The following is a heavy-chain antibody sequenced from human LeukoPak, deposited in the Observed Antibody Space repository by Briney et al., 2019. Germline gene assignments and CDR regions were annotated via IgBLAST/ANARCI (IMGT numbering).Heavy chain of an antibody. V-gene: IGHV3-30*02. CDR2: IRFDGNDK. J-gene: IGHJ5*02. CDR3: AKPLMRDRWFGES. CDR1: GFTFSSYA. D-gene: IGHD3-10*01. Sequence: PGGSLRLSCAASGFTFSSYAMHWVRQAPGKGLEWVAFIRFDGNDKFYADSVKGRFTISRDTSRNTLYLQMNSLTTDDTAMYYCAKPLMRDRWFGESWGQGTLVTVSS.